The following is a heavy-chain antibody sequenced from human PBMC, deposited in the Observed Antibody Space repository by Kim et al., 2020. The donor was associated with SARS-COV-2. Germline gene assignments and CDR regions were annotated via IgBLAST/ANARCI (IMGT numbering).Heavy chain of an antibody. Sequence: LSLTCAASGFTFDDYAMHWVRQAPGKGLEWVSGISWNSGSKGYADSVKGRFTISRDNAKNSLYLQMNSLRAEDTALYYCAKIRWDFTDYGMDVWGQGTTVTVSS. J-gene: IGHJ6*02. CDR1: GFTFDDYA. V-gene: IGHV3-9*01. CDR2: ISWNSGSK. D-gene: IGHD2-8*02. CDR3: AKIRWDFTDYGMDV.